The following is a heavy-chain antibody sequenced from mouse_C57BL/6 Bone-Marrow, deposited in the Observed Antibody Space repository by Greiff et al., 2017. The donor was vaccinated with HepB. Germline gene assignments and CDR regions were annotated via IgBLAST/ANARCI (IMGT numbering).Heavy chain of an antibody. Sequence: VQLKQSVAELVRPGASVKLSCTASGFNIKNTYMHWVKQRPEQGLEWIGRIDPANGNTKYAPKFQGKATITADTSSNTAYLQLSSLTSADTAIYYCAVFAYYSNHWYFDVWGTGTTVTVSS. D-gene: IGHD2-5*01. CDR1: GFNIKNTY. CDR2: IDPANGNT. CDR3: AVFAYYSNHWYFDV. V-gene: IGHV14-3*01. J-gene: IGHJ1*03.